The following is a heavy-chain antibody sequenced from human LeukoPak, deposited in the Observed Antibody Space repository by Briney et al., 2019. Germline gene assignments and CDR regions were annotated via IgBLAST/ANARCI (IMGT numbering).Heavy chain of an antibody. V-gene: IGHV3-49*04. CDR3: TRGDIVATIRVY. J-gene: IGHJ4*02. CDR2: IRSKVYGGTT. Sequence: PGRSLRLSCIASGFTFGDYAMSWVRQAPGKGLEWVGFIRSKVYGGTTEYAASVKGRFTISRDDSKSIAYLQMNSLKTEDTAVYYCTRGDIVATIRVYWGQGTLVTVSS. CDR1: GFTFGDYA. D-gene: IGHD5-12*01.